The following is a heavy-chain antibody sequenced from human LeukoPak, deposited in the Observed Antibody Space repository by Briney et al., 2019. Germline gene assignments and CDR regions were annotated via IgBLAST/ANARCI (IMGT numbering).Heavy chain of an antibody. CDR3: ARDGGGYSYGPDAFDI. J-gene: IGHJ3*02. CDR2: ISSSSSYI. Sequence: PGGSLRLSCAASGFTFSSYSMNWVRQAPGKGLEWVSSISSSSSYIYYADSVKGRFTISRDNAKNSLYLQMNSLRAEDTAVYYCARDGGGYSYGPDAFDIWGQGTMVTVSS. D-gene: IGHD5-18*01. CDR1: GFTFSSYS. V-gene: IGHV3-21*01.